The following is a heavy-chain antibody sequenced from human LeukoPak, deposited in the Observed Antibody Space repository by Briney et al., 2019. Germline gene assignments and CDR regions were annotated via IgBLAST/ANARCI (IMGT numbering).Heavy chain of an antibody. Sequence: SVKVSCKASGGTFSSYAISWVRQAPGQGLEWMGGIIPIFGTANYAQKFQGRVTITTDESTSTAYMELSSLRSEDTAVYYCARVSDSIGYHLGYWGQGTLVTVSS. V-gene: IGHV1-69*05. D-gene: IGHD3-22*01. CDR1: GGTFSSYA. CDR3: ARVSDSIGYHLGY. CDR2: IIPIFGTA. J-gene: IGHJ4*02.